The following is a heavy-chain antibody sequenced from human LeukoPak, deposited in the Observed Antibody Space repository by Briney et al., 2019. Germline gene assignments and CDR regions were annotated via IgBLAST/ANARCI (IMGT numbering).Heavy chain of an antibody. CDR3: ARVGSGSYQYYFDY. Sequence: GASVKVSCKASGGTFISYAISWVRQAPGQGLEWMGGIIPIFGTANYAQKFQGRVTITADESTSTAYMELSSLRSEDTAVYYCARVGSGSYQYYFDYWGQGTLVTVSS. V-gene: IGHV1-69*13. CDR1: GGTFISYA. J-gene: IGHJ4*02. CDR2: IIPIFGTA. D-gene: IGHD3-10*01.